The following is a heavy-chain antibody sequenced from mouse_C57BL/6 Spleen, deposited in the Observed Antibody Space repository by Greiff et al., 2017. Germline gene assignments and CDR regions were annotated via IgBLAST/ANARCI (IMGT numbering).Heavy chain of an antibody. CDR3: ARGYYECYAMDY. J-gene: IGHJ4*01. Sequence: QVQLQQSGAELVKPGASVKISCKASGYAFSSYWMNWVKQRPGKGLEWIGQIYPGDGDTNYNGKFKGKATLTADKSSSTAYMQLSSLTSEDSAVYFCARGYYECYAMDYWGQGTSGTVSS. V-gene: IGHV1-80*01. CDR1: GYAFSSYW. D-gene: IGHD2-3*01. CDR2: IYPGDGDT.